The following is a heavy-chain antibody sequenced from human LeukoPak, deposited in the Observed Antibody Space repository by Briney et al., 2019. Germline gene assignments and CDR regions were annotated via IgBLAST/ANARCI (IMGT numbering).Heavy chain of an antibody. CDR2: IYYSGNT. J-gene: IGHJ6*03. Sequence: SETLSLTCTVSGGSISSSRYYWGWIRQPPGKGLEWIGSIYYSGNTYYNPSLKSRVTISIDTSKNQFSLKLSSVTAADTAVYYCARGSGYMDVWGKGTTVTISS. V-gene: IGHV4-39*07. D-gene: IGHD3-10*01. CDR3: ARGSGYMDV. CDR1: GGSISSSRYY.